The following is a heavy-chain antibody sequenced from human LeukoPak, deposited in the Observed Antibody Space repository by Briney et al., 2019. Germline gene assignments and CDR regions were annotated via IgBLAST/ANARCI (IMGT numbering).Heavy chain of an antibody. J-gene: IGHJ4*02. CDR2: ISTTSSTI. Sequence: GGSLRLSCEASGFTFSTYSMNWVRQAPGKGLEWVSFISTTSSTIYYADSVKGRFTISRDNAKNSLDLQMTSLRAEDTAVYYCARVDPFDYWGQGTVVLVSS. CDR1: GFTFSTYS. D-gene: IGHD3-9*01. V-gene: IGHV3-48*01. CDR3: ARVDPFDY.